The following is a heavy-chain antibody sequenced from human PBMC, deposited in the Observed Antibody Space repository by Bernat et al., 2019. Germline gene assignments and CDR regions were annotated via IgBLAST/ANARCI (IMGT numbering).Heavy chain of an antibody. CDR2: IKQDGSER. CDR1: GFTFSSYW. J-gene: IGHJ4*01. Sequence: EVQLVESGGGLVQPGGSLRLSCAASGFTFSSYWMTWVRQAPGKGLEWVANIKQDGSERSYVDSVKGRFTISRDNAKNSLYLQMNSLRAEDTAVYYCARPLPHVAVIPAAAPDYWGQGTLVTVSS. V-gene: IGHV3-7*03. D-gene: IGHD2-2*01. CDR3: ARPLPHVAVIPAAAPDY.